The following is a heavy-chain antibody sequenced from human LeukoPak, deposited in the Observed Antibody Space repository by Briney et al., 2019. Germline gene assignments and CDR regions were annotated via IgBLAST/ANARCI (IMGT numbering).Heavy chain of an antibody. CDR1: GYTFTDYY. CDR2: INPNSGGT. D-gene: IGHD3-10*01. Sequence: ASVKVSCKASGYTFTDYYMNWVRQAPGQGLEWVGWINPNSGGTNYAQKFQGRVTMTRDTSISTAYMEVSKLRSDDTAVYYCASFGSGKYYRFDSWGQGTLVTVSS. CDR3: ASFGSGKYYRFDS. V-gene: IGHV1-2*02. J-gene: IGHJ4*02.